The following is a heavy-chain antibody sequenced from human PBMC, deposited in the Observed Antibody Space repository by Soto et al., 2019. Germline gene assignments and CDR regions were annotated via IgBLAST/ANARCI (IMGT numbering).Heavy chain of an antibody. J-gene: IGHJ4*02. CDR3: ARDLKFGQADY. V-gene: IGHV4-39*07. CDR2: IYYSGST. D-gene: IGHD3-10*01. CDR1: GGSISSSSYY. Sequence: LSLTCTVSGGSISSSSYYWGWIRQPPGKGLEWIGSIYYSGSTYYNPSLKSRVTISVDTSKNQFSLKLSSVTAADTAVYYCARDLKFGQADYWGQGSQVTVSS.